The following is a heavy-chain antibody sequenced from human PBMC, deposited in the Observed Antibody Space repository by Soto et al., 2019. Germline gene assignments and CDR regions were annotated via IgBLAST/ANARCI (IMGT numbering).Heavy chain of an antibody. J-gene: IGHJ3*02. Sequence: PGGSLRLSCAASGFTFRSYSMNWVRQAPGKGLEWVSSISSSSSYIYYADSVKGRFTISRDNAKNSLYLQMNSLRAEDTAVYYCARVTYYYYDLKTDAFDIWGQGTMVTVSS. V-gene: IGHV3-21*01. D-gene: IGHD3-22*01. CDR3: ARVTYYYYDLKTDAFDI. CDR2: ISSSSSYI. CDR1: GFTFRSYS.